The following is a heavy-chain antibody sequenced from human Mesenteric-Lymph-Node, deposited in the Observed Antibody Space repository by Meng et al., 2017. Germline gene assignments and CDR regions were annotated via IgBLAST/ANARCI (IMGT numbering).Heavy chain of an antibody. CDR1: GYSISRPNW. CDR3: ARNVPCTSAYYD. Sequence: QGQLEDRATGLVNPQDHLCLTCAVSGYSISRPNWWGWIRQTPGKGLEWIGYIYYSGSTYYNPTLKSRVTMSVDTAKNQFSLNLNSVTAVDTAVYYCARNVPCTSAYYDWGQGTLVTVSS. J-gene: IGHJ4*02. CDR2: IYYSGST. D-gene: IGHD2-8*01. V-gene: IGHV4-28*01.